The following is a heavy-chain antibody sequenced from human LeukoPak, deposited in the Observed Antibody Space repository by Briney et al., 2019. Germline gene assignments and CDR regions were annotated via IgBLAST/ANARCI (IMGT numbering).Heavy chain of an antibody. CDR3: AREYRYYDSSGYYYPFDY. CDR2: ISSSGSTI. V-gene: IGHV3-48*03. CDR1: GFTFSSYE. J-gene: IGHJ4*02. D-gene: IGHD3-22*01. Sequence: PGGSLRLSCAASGFTFSSYEMNWVRQAPGKGLEWVSYISSSGSTIYYADSVKGRFTISRDNAKNSLYLQMNSLRAEDTAVYYCAREYRYYDSSGYYYPFDYWGQGTLVTVSS.